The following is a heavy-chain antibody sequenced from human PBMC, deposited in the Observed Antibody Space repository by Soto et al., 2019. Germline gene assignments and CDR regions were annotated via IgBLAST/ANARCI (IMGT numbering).Heavy chain of an antibody. Sequence: SGPTLVNPTQTLTVTCTFSGFLLSASGMCVSWIRQPPGKALEWLARIDWDDDKHYSTSLKTRLTITKDTSKNQVVLTMTNMDPADTATYYFARTPITYYYDSSGYDVVFDYWGQGTQVTVSS. CDR1: GFLLSASGMC. CDR2: IDWDDDK. V-gene: IGHV2-70*11. J-gene: IGHJ4*02. D-gene: IGHD3-22*01. CDR3: ARTPITYYYDSSGYDVVFDY.